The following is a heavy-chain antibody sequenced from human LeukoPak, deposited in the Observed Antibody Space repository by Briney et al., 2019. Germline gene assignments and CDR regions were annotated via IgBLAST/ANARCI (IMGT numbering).Heavy chain of an antibody. CDR3: ARNSGYMSY. J-gene: IGHJ4*02. Sequence: SETLSLTCTVSHYSISSNYYWGWIRQPPGKGLEWIGSIYHSGSTYYNPSLKSRVTISVDTSKNQFSLKLTSVTAADTAVYYCARNSGYMSYWGQGTLVTVSS. CDR1: HYSISSNYY. D-gene: IGHD3-22*01. CDR2: IYHSGST. V-gene: IGHV4-38-2*02.